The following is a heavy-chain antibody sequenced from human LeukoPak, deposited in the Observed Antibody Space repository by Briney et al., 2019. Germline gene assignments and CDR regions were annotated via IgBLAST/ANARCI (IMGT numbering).Heavy chain of an antibody. CDR2: IYYRGST. CDR3: ARGPSGSWYYSDY. J-gene: IGHJ4*02. D-gene: IGHD6-13*01. Sequence: PSEALSLTCSVSGGSISSYYWNWIRQPPGKGLEWIGYIYYRGSTNYNPSLKSRVTISVDTSKNQFSLKLNSLTAADTAVYYCARGPSGSWYYSDYWGQGTLVTVSS. CDR1: GGSISSYY. V-gene: IGHV4-59*01.